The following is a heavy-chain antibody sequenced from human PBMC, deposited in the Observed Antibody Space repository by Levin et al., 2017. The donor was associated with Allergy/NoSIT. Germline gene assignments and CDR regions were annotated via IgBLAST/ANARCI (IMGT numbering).Heavy chain of an antibody. CDR3: AKIASNPNGVFPFDF. Sequence: GESLKISCAASGFTFRTYAMSWVRQAPGKGLEWVSGVSPSGSNTYYSDSVKGRFTISRDNSKSTLSLQLKSLRVEDTAVYHCAKIASNPNGVFPFDFWGQGTLVTVSS. CDR1: GFTFRTYA. J-gene: IGHJ4*02. D-gene: IGHD2-8*01. CDR2: VSPSGSNT. V-gene: IGHV3-23*01.